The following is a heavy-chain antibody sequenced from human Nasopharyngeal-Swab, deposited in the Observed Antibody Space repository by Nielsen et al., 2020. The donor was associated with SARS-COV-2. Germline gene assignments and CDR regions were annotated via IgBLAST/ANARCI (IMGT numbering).Heavy chain of an antibody. D-gene: IGHD3-10*01. J-gene: IGHJ5*02. Sequence: SETLSLTCAVYGGSFSGYSWSWIRQPPGKGLEWIGEINHSGSTNYNPSLKSRVTISVDTSKNQFSLKLSSVSVADTAVYYCARARRPSSMVRHRLNWFDPWGQETLVTVSS. V-gene: IGHV4-34*01. CDR3: ARARRPSSMVRHRLNWFDP. CDR1: GGSFSGYS. CDR2: INHSGST.